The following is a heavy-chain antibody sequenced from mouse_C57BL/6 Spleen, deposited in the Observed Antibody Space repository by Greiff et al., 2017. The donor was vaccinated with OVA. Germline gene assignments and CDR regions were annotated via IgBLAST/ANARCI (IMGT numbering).Heavy chain of an antibody. J-gene: IGHJ1*03. CDR3: AGTGSYYSSSYRYFDV. Sequence: QVQLQQPGAELVMPGASVKLSCKASGYTFTSYWMHWVKQRPGQGLEWIGEIDPSDSYTNYNQKFKGKSTLTVDKSSSTAYMQLSSLTSEDSAVYYYAGTGSYYSSSYRYFDVWGTGTTVTVSS. V-gene: IGHV1-69*01. CDR2: IDPSDSYT. CDR1: GYTFTSYW. D-gene: IGHD1-1*01.